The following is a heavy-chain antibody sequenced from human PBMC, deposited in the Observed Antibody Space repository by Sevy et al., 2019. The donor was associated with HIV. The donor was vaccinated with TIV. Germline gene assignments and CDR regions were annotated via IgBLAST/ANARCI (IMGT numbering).Heavy chain of an antibody. J-gene: IGHJ6*02. CDR3: VKDPEPDSDFWSGYSNYYYYGMDV. D-gene: IGHD3-3*01. CDR1: GFTFSSYA. CDR2: ISSNGGSP. Sequence: GGSLRLSCSASGFTFSSYAMHWVRQAPGKGLEYVSAISSNGGSPYYADSVKGRFTISRDNSKNTVYLQMSSLRAEDSALYYCVKDPEPDSDFWSGYSNYYYYGMDVWGQGTTVTVSS. V-gene: IGHV3-64D*06.